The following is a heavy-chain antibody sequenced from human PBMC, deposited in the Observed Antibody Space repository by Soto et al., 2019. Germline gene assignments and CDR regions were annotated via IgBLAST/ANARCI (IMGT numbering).Heavy chain of an antibody. Sequence: GGSLRLSCAASGFTFSNAWMSWVRQAPGKGLEWVGRIKSKTDGGTTDYAAPVKGRFTISRDDSKNTLYLQMNSPKTEDTAVYYCTTGGPHWNFAFDIWGQGTMVTVSS. J-gene: IGHJ3*02. V-gene: IGHV3-15*01. CDR1: GFTFSNAW. CDR3: TTGGPHWNFAFDI. D-gene: IGHD1-7*01. CDR2: IKSKTDGGTT.